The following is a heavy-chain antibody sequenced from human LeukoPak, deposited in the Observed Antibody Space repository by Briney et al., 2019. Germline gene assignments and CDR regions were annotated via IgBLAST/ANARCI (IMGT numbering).Heavy chain of an antibody. Sequence: SETLSLTCTVSGGSFSTYYWSWIRQPPGKGLEWIGYIYYSGNTNYNPSLKSRVTISVDTSKNQFSLSLNSVTAADTAVYYCARTITIRGLIFDYWGQGTLVTVSS. CDR1: GGSFSTYY. D-gene: IGHD3-10*01. CDR3: ARTITIRGLIFDY. V-gene: IGHV4-59*01. CDR2: IYYSGNT. J-gene: IGHJ4*02.